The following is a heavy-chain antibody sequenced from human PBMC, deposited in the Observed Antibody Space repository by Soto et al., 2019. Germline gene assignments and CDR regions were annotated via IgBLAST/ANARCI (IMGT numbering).Heavy chain of an antibody. D-gene: IGHD4-17*01. CDR3: ARGEDYGDYGY. CDR2: ISANNGNT. CDR1: GYTFTSHG. J-gene: IGHJ4*02. Sequence: GASVKVSCKASGYTFTSHGISWVRQAPGQGLEWMGWISANNGNTNYAQKFQGRVTMTTDTSTSTAYMELRSLRSDDTAVYYCARGEDYGDYGYWGQGTLVTVSS. V-gene: IGHV1-18*01.